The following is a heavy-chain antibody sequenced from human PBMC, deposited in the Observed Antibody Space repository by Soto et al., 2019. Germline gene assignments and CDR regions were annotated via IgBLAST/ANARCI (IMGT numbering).Heavy chain of an antibody. V-gene: IGHV3-74*01. D-gene: IGHD6-25*01. Sequence: GGSLRLSCAASGFTFSSYWMHWVRQAPGEGLVWVSRINSDGSSTSYADSVKGRFTISRDNAKNTLYLQMNSLRAEDTAVYYCARDPHTIGAVEYYYYYGMDVWGQGTTVTVSS. CDR2: INSDGSST. J-gene: IGHJ6*02. CDR1: GFTFSSYW. CDR3: ARDPHTIGAVEYYYYYGMDV.